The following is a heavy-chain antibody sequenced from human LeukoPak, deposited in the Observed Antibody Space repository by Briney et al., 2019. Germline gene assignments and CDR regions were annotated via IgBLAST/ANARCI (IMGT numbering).Heavy chain of an antibody. Sequence: SETLSLTCTVSGGSISSYYWSWIRQPAGKGLEWIGRIYTSGSTNYNPSLKSRVTISVDTSKNQFSLKLSSVTAADTAVYYCARAVGYCSNTSCYVGYYMDVWGKGTTVTISS. J-gene: IGHJ6*03. D-gene: IGHD2-2*01. CDR1: GGSISSYY. CDR2: IYTSGST. V-gene: IGHV4-4*07. CDR3: ARAVGYCSNTSCYVGYYMDV.